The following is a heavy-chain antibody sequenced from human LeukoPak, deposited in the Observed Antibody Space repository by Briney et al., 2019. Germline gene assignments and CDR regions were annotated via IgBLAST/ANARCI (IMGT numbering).Heavy chain of an antibody. Sequence: SQTLSLTCAISGDSVSSNSAAWNWIRQSPSRGLEWLGRTYYRSKWYNDYAVSVKSRITINPDTSKNQFSLRLTSVTAADTAVYYCARRFGRKFGERFYYYHYMDVWGKGTTVTISS. J-gene: IGHJ6*03. CDR1: GDSVSSNSAA. D-gene: IGHD3-10*01. CDR3: ARRFGRKFGERFYYYHYMDV. V-gene: IGHV6-1*01. CDR2: TYYRSKWYN.